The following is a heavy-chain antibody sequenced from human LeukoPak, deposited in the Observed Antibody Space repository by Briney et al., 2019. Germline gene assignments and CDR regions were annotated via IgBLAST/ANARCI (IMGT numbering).Heavy chain of an antibody. CDR3: ARHRITRRDAFDI. V-gene: IGHV4-59*08. CDR2: IYYSGST. D-gene: IGHD1-20*01. Sequence: SETLSLTCTVSGGSISSYYWSWIRQPPGKGLEWIGYIYYSGSTNYNPSLKSRVTISVDTSKNQFSLKLSSVTAADTAVYYCARHRITRRDAFDIWGQGTTVTVSS. J-gene: IGHJ3*02. CDR1: GGSISSYY.